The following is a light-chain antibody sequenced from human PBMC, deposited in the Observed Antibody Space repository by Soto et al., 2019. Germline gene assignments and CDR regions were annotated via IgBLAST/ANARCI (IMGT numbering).Light chain of an antibody. J-gene: IGKJ5*01. CDR2: EAS. CDR3: QQYNRYPIT. V-gene: IGKV1-5*03. Sequence: DIQMTQSPSTLSASVGDRVTITCRASQSISSWLAWYQQKPGKAPKLLIYEASSLESGVPSRFSGRGSGTEFTLTISSLQPDDFATYYCQQYNRYPITFGQGTRLEIK. CDR1: QSISSW.